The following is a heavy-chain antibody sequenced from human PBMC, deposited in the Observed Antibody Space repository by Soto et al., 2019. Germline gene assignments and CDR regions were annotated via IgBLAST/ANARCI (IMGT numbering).Heavy chain of an antibody. J-gene: IGHJ4*02. Sequence: QVRLVQSGAEVKKPGASVKVSCKTSGYTFITSTIHWLRQAPGQRLEWMGWINPGTGNTKFSQTFQGRVTLTRDTSASTAYLALRSLTSEDTAVFYCAREDGFSSSFYYYEDWGQGTLVTVSS. V-gene: IGHV1-3*01. CDR2: INPGTGNT. CDR1: GYTFITST. CDR3: AREDGFSSSFYYYED. D-gene: IGHD6-19*01.